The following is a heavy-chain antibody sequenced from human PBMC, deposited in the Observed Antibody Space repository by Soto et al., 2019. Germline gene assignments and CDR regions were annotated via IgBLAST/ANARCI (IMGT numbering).Heavy chain of an antibody. CDR2: ISGSGDST. J-gene: IGHJ3*02. CDR1: GFTFSTYA. CDR3: VRERAPFDAFDI. Sequence: GGSLRLSCAASGFTFSTYAMTWVRQAPGKGLEWVSVISGSGDSTYYTDSVKGRFTISRDNSKNTLYLQMNSLRAEDTAVYYCVRERAPFDAFDIWGQGTMVTVSS. V-gene: IGHV3-23*01.